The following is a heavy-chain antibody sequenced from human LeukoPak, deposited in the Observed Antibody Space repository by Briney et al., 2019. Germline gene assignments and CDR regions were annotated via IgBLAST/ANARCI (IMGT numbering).Heavy chain of an antibody. Sequence: KTSETLSLTCTVSGGSITSRSYYWGWIRQPPGKGLEWIGSVYFSGYTYYNPSLKSRVTMPVDTSKNLFSLKLSSVTAADTALYYCARHRGALFGPKDVWGQGTTVTVSS. CDR1: GGSITSRSYY. J-gene: IGHJ6*02. CDR2: VYFSGYT. CDR3: ARHRGALFGPKDV. D-gene: IGHD3-3*01. V-gene: IGHV4-39*01.